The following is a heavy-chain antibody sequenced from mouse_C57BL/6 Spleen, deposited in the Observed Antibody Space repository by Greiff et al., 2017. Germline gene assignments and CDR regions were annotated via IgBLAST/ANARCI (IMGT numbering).Heavy chain of an antibody. J-gene: IGHJ3*01. CDR1: GYTFTDYN. Sequence: VQLQQSGPELVKPGASVKMSCKASGYTFTDYNMHWVKQSHGKSLEWIGYINPNNGGTSYNQKFKGKATLTVNKSSSTAYMELRSLTSEDSAVYYCARERDGYYHDWFAYWGQGTLVTVSA. V-gene: IGHV1-22*01. CDR2: INPNNGGT. CDR3: ARERDGYYHDWFAY. D-gene: IGHD2-3*01.